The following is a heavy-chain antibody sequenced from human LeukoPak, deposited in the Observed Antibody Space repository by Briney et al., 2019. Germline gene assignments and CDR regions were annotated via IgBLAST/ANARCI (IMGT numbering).Heavy chain of an antibody. D-gene: IGHD3-16*02. CDR1: GFTFSNAW. CDR2: IKSKTNGGTA. Sequence: GGSLRLSCAASGFTFSNAWMTWVRQAPGKGLEWAGRIKSKTNGGTADYAAPVKGRFTITRDDSKNTLYLQMNNLKTEDTALYYCTTTDNTFGGVIDAGFDYGGQGTLVTVSS. V-gene: IGHV3-15*01. CDR3: TTTDNTFGGVIDAGFDY. J-gene: IGHJ4*02.